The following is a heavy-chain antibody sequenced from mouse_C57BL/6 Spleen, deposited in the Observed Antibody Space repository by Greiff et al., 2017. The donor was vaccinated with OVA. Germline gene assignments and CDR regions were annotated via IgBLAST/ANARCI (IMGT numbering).Heavy chain of an antibody. V-gene: IGHV14-2*01. CDR1: GFNIKDYY. CDR3: ARSQCYGSSYVAWFAY. J-gene: IGHJ3*01. CDR2: IDPEDGET. D-gene: IGHD1-1*01. Sequence: VQLQQSGAELVKPGAPVKLSCTASGFNIKDYYMHWVKQRTEQGLEWIGRIDPEDGETKYAPKFPGKATITADTSSNPAYLQLSSLQSENTAVYYCARSQCYGSSYVAWFAYWGQGTLVTVSA.